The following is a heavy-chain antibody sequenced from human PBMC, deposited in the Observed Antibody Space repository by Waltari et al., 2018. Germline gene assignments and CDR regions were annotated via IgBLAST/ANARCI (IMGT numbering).Heavy chain of an antibody. CDR1: GFTFSSYA. Sequence: EVQLLESGGGLVQPGGSLRLSCAASGFTFSSYAMSWVRQAPGKGLEWVSAISGSGGSTYYADSVKGRFTISRDNSKNTLYLQMNSLRAEDTAVYYCAKVAASRIQLWLGLSSGVNWFDPWGQGTLVTVSS. V-gene: IGHV3-23*01. CDR3: AKVAASRIQLWLGLSSGVNWFDP. D-gene: IGHD5-18*01. CDR2: ISGSGGST. J-gene: IGHJ5*02.